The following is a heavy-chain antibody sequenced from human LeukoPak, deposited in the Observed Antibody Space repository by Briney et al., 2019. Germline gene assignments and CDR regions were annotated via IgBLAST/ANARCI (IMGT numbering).Heavy chain of an antibody. CDR1: GGTFSSYA. CDR3: ARAYSSSSGSFDI. CDR2: IVPIFGTA. J-gene: IGHJ3*02. D-gene: IGHD6-6*01. Sequence: ASVNVSCKASGGTFSSYAISWVRQAPGQGLEWMGGIVPIFGTANYAQKFQGRVTITADESTSTAYMELSSLRSEDTAVYYCARAYSSSSGSFDIWGQGTMVTVSS. V-gene: IGHV1-69*13.